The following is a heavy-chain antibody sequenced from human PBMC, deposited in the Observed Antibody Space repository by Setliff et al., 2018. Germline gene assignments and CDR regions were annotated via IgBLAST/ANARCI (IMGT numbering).Heavy chain of an antibody. CDR2: ISASNANI. CDR1: GFTFSRYA. V-gene: IGHV3-48*01. D-gene: IGHD6-13*01. J-gene: IGHJ6*03. CDR3: ASDPSYASSLYYYLEV. Sequence: PGGSLRLSCAASGFTFSRYAMNWVRQTPGKGLEWVSYISASNANIQYADSVRGRFTVSRDNARNSLYLQMNSLRGDDAAVYYCASDPSYASSLYYYLEVWGKGTTVTVSS.